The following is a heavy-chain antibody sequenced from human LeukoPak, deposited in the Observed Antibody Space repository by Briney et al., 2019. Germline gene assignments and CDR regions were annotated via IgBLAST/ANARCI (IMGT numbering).Heavy chain of an antibody. D-gene: IGHD5-12*01. Sequence: ASVKVSCKASGYTFTSYGISWVRQAPGQGLERMGWISAYNGNTNYAQNLQGRVTMTTDTSTSTAYMELRSLRSYDTAVYYCARGMVDIVATIADFDYWGQGTLVTVSS. CDR2: ISAYNGNT. CDR3: ARGMVDIVATIADFDY. V-gene: IGHV1-18*04. CDR1: GYTFTSYG. J-gene: IGHJ4*02.